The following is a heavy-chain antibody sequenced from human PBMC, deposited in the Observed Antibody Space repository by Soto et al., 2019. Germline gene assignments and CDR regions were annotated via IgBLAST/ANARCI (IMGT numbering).Heavy chain of an antibody. CDR2: IYTSGST. CDR1: GGSISGYY. Sequence: LCGGSISGYYWTWIRQPAGKGLEWIGRIYTSGSTNYNPSLKSRVTMSVDTSKNQFSLKLRSVTAADTAVYYCARRAAAGADYGMDVWGQGTTVTVSS. D-gene: IGHD6-13*01. V-gene: IGHV4-4*07. CDR3: ARRAAAGADYGMDV. J-gene: IGHJ6*02.